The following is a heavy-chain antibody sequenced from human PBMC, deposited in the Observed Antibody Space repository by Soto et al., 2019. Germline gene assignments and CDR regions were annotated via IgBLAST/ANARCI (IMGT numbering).Heavy chain of an antibody. D-gene: IGHD6-19*01. CDR3: AREGSSGWYLPYGMDV. CDR1: GYTFTSYD. CDR2: MNPNSGNT. V-gene: IGHV1-8*01. Sequence: QVQLVQSGAEVKKPGASVKDSCKASGYTFTSYDINWVRQATGQGLEWMGWMNPNSGNTGYAQKFQGRVTMTRNTSISTAYMELSSLRSEDTAVYYCAREGSSGWYLPYGMDVWGQGTTVTVSS. J-gene: IGHJ6*02.